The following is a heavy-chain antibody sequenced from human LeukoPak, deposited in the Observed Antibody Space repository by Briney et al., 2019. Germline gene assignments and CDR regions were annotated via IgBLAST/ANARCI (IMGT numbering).Heavy chain of an antibody. Sequence: GGSLRLSCAASGFTFSNYGMHWVRQAPDKGLEWVAFIRFDESRTFYGDSVKGRFIISRDNSENTLFLHMHSLRPEDTAVYYCAKALVLTVAGTYYVDHWGQGTLVTVSS. J-gene: IGHJ4*02. D-gene: IGHD6-19*01. CDR1: GFTFSNYG. V-gene: IGHV3-30*02. CDR3: AKALVLTVAGTYYVDH. CDR2: IRFDESRT.